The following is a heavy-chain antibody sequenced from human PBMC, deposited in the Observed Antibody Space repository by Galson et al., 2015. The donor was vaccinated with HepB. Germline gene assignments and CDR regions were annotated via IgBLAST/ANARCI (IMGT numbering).Heavy chain of an antibody. CDR1: GFTFDDYA. V-gene: IGHV3-9*01. D-gene: IGHD5-18*01. CDR3: AKDLIGYSYEDGYFQH. J-gene: IGHJ1*01. Sequence: SLRLSCAASGFTFDDYAMHWVRQAPGKGLEWVSGISWNSGSIGYADSVKGRFTISRDNAKNSLYLQMNSLRAEDTALYYCAKDLIGYSYEDGYFQHWGQGTLVTVSS. CDR2: ISWNSGSI.